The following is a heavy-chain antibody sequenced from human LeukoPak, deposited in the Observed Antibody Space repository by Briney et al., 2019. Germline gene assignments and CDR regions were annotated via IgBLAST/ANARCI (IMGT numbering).Heavy chain of an antibody. CDR1: GGSISSYY. J-gene: IGHJ4*02. Sequence: PSETLSLTCTVSGGSISSYYWSWIRQPPGKGLEWIGYIYYSGSTNYNPSLKSRVTISVDTSKNQFSLKLSSVTAADTAVYYCARGDSNYVYYWGQGTLVTVSS. CDR3: ARGDSNYVYY. D-gene: IGHD4-11*01. V-gene: IGHV4-59*01. CDR2: IYYSGST.